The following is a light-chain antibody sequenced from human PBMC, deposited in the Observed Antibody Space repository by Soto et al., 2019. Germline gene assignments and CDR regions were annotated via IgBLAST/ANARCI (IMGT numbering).Light chain of an antibody. Sequence: ELVLTQSPDTLSLSPGERATLSCRASQTVTNNYLARHQQRPGQAPRLLIYGASSRATGIPDRFSGSGSGTDFTLTISSLEPEDFAVYYCQQYGGSPPRYTFGQGTKLEIK. V-gene: IGKV3-20*01. J-gene: IGKJ2*01. CDR3: QQYGGSPPRYT. CDR1: QTVTNNY. CDR2: GAS.